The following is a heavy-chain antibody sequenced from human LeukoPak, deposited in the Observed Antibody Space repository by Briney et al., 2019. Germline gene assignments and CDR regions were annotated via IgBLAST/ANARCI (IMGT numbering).Heavy chain of an antibody. CDR2: IIRIFGTA. CDR3: ARGAQLRYFDWLLFG. J-gene: IGHJ4*02. Sequence: ASVKVSCEASGGTFSSYAISWVRQAPGQGLEWMGGIIRIFGTANYAQKFQGRVTITTDESTSTAYMELSSLRSEDTAVYYCARGAQLRYFDWLLFGWGQGTLVTVSS. V-gene: IGHV1-69*05. D-gene: IGHD3-9*01. CDR1: GGTFSSYA.